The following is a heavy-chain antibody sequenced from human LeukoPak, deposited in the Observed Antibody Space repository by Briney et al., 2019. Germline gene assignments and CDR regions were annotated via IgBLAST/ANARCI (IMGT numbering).Heavy chain of an antibody. V-gene: IGHV3-23*01. CDR1: GFSFSSYA. CDR2: LSGSGTST. CDR3: AKDLSYGMDV. Sequence: GGSLRLSCAAYGFSFSSYAMSWVRQAPGKGLEWVSALSGSGTSTYYLDSVKGRFTVSRDNSKNTLYLRMNSLRVEDTAVYYCAKDLSYGMDVWGQGTTVTVSS. J-gene: IGHJ6*02.